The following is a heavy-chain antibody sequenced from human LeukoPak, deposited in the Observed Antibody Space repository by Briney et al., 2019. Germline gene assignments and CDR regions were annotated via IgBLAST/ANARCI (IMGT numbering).Heavy chain of an antibody. CDR2: INSDGSST. Sequence: GGSLRLSCAASGFTFSTYWMYWVRQAPGKGLVWVSRINSDGSSTSYADSVKGRFTISRDNSKNTLYLQMNSLRAEDTAVYYCAKENEEQQLVGDGPFDYWGQGTLVTVSS. CDR1: GFTFSTYW. J-gene: IGHJ4*02. CDR3: AKENEEQQLVGDGPFDY. V-gene: IGHV3-74*01. D-gene: IGHD6-13*01.